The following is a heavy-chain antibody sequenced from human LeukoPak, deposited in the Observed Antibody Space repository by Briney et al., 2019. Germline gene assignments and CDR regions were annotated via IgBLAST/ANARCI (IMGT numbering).Heavy chain of an antibody. Sequence: ASVKVSCKASGYTFTSYDINWVRQATGQGLEWLGWMNPNSGNTGYAQKFQGRVTMTRNTSISTAYMELSNLRSEDTAVYYCARVAGNCGGDCYRLLYWGQGTLVTVFS. J-gene: IGHJ4*02. CDR3: ARVAGNCGGDCYRLLY. CDR1: GYTFTSYD. CDR2: MNPNSGNT. V-gene: IGHV1-8*01. D-gene: IGHD2-21*01.